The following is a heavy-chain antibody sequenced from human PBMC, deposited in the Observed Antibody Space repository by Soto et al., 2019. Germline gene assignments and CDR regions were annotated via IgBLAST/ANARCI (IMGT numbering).Heavy chain of an antibody. CDR2: TRNKANSYAT. D-gene: IGHD1-26*01. Sequence: HPGGSLRLSCAASGFTFSDYYMDWVRQLPGKGLEWVGRTRNKANSYATEYAPSVRDRFTISRHDSEDSMFLQLNSLKTEDTAVYYCARETGGSYDPWGQGALSTVSS. CDR3: ARETGGSYDP. J-gene: IGHJ5*02. CDR1: GFTFSDYY. V-gene: IGHV3-72*01.